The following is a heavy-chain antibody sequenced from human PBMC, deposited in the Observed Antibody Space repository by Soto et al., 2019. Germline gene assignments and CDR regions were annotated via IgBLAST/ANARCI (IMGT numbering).Heavy chain of an antibody. Sequence: QVQLQVSGPVLVKPSETLSLTCTVSGDSISAYSWSWVRQPPGKGLEWIGNIHYNGNTKYNPSLKSRVTMSLDTSKNQFSRRLISVTAADTAKYFCAREGNLGRWLQPLDFWGQGTLVTVSS. D-gene: IGHD5-12*01. J-gene: IGHJ4*02. V-gene: IGHV4-59*01. CDR3: AREGNLGRWLQPLDF. CDR1: GDSISAYS. CDR2: IHYNGNT.